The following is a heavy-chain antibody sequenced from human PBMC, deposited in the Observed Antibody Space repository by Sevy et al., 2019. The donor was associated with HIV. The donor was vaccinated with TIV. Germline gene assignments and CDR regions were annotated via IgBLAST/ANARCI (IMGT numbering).Heavy chain of an antibody. CDR2: INHSGST. V-gene: IGHV4-34*01. D-gene: IGHD3-10*01. Sequence: SETLSLTCAVYGGSLSGYYWSWIRQPPGKGLEWIGEINHSGSTNYNPALKSRVTISVDTSKNQFSLKLSSVTAADTAVYYCARSGGTTKAFDIWGQGTMVTVSS. J-gene: IGHJ3*02. CDR1: GGSLSGYY. CDR3: ARSGGTTKAFDI.